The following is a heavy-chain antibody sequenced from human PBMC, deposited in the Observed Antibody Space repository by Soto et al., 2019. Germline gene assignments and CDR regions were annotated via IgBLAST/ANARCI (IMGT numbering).Heavy chain of an antibody. CDR3: ARERPAGDTALDS. CDR2: IWSQGGRY. D-gene: IGHD2-21*02. V-gene: IGHV3-33*04. Sequence: QVQLVESGGGVVQPGTSLRLSCAASGFPFSSYVMHWVRQAPGKGLQWLAVIWSQGGRYYFGASKGRFTVSRDESKNTVSLQVNSLKVEGTGVYFCARERPAGDTALDSWGQGTLVTVSS. CDR1: GFPFSSYV. J-gene: IGHJ4*02.